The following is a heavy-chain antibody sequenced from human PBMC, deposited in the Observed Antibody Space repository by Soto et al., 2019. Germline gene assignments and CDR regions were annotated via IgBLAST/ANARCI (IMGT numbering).Heavy chain of an antibody. J-gene: IGHJ4*02. Sequence: EVQLLESGGGLVQPGGSLRLSCAASGFTFSTYAMNWVRQAPGKGLEWVSGISGSGDSTYYADSVKGRFTVSRDNSKNMLYLQMNSLRAEDTAVFYCAKERSSGWSLDYWGQGTLVTVSS. CDR2: ISGSGDST. D-gene: IGHD6-19*01. V-gene: IGHV3-23*01. CDR1: GFTFSTYA. CDR3: AKERSSGWSLDY.